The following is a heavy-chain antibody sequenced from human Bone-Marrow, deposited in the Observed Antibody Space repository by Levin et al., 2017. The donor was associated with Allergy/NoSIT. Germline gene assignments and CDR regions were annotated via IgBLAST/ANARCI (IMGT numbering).Heavy chain of an antibody. CDR2: IYSSGST. J-gene: IGHJ4*02. CDR3: AREQSSDSENDEGYFDY. D-gene: IGHD3-10*01. CDR1: GVSINSRNYF. Sequence: SETLSLTCNVSGVSINSRNYFWGWVRQPPGTGLEWIGSIYSSGSTNYNPALKSRLTISVDTSKNQVSLKLSSATAADTAVYHCAREQSSDSENDEGYFDYWGQGTLVTVSS. V-gene: IGHV4-39*07.